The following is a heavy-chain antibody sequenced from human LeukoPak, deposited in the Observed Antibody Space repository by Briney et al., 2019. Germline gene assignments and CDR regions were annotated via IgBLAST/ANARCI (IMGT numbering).Heavy chain of an antibody. CDR3: ARDSGYYDSSGYFYYYYMDV. V-gene: IGHV3-48*01. Sequence: PGGSLRLSCAASGFTFSSYSMNWVRQAPGKGLEWVSYISSSTIYYADSVKGRFTISRDNAKNSLYLQMNSLRAEDTAVYYCARDSGYYDSSGYFYYYYMDVWGKGTTVTVSS. CDR2: ISSSTI. J-gene: IGHJ6*03. D-gene: IGHD3-22*01. CDR1: GFTFSSYS.